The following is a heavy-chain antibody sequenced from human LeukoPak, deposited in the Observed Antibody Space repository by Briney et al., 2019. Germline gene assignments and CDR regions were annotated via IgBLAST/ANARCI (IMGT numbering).Heavy chain of an antibody. V-gene: IGHV4-59*01. CDR2: IYYSGST. CDR3: ARESEMATIKGPHYYFDD. Sequence: SETLSLTCTVSGGSISSYYWSWIRQPPGKGLEWIGYIYYSGSTNYNPSLKSRVSISVDTSKNQFSLKLSSVTAADTAVYYCARESEMATIKGPHYYFDDWGQGTLVTVSS. CDR1: GGSISSYY. J-gene: IGHJ4*02. D-gene: IGHD5-24*01.